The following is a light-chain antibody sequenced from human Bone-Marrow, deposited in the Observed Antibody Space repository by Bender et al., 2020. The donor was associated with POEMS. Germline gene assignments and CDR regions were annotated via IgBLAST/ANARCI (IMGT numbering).Light chain of an antibody. Sequence: QSALTQPASVSGSPGQSITISCTGYVGSFMTFSWYQQYPGKAPRVMIYDVYTRPSGVSDRFSGSKSGNTASLTVSGLQAEDEADYYCASHAGDSVDFGGGTKLTVL. J-gene: IGLJ2*01. CDR1: VGSFMT. CDR2: DVY. V-gene: IGLV2-23*02. CDR3: ASHAGDSVD.